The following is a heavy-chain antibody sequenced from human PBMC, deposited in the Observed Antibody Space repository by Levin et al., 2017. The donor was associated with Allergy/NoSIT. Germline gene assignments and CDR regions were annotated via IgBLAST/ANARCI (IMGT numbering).Heavy chain of an antibody. CDR1: GFTFSSYA. Sequence: TGGSLRLSCAASGFTFSSYAMSWVRQAPGKGLEWVSAISGSGGSTYYADSVKGRFTISRDNSKNTLYLQMNSLRAEDTAVYYCAKGIIGRGSGSYYNPYYYYGMDVWGQGTTVTVSS. CDR3: AKGIIGRGSGSYYNPYYYYGMDV. CDR2: ISGSGGST. V-gene: IGHV3-23*01. J-gene: IGHJ6*02. D-gene: IGHD3-10*01.